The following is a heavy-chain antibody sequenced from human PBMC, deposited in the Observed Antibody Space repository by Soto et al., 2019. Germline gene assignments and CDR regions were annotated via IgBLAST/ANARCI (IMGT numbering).Heavy chain of an antibody. CDR3: AKSVDSSGYSYYFDY. J-gene: IGHJ4*02. CDR2: ISYDGTNK. V-gene: IGHV3-30*18. CDR1: GFTFSSYG. D-gene: IGHD3-22*01. Sequence: GGSLRLSCAASGFTFSSYGMHWVRQAPGKGLEWVAVISYDGTNKYYADSVKGRFTISRDNSKNTLYLQLNSLRAEDTAVYYCAKSVDSSGYSYYFDYWGQGTLVTVSS.